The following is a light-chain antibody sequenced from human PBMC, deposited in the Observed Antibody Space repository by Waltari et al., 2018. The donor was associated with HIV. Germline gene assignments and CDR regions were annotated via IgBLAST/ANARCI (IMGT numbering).Light chain of an antibody. CDR1: QSVSSSY. CDR2: GAS. J-gene: IGKJ1*01. V-gene: IGKV3D-7*01. Sequence: EIVMTQSPAPLSLSPGERATLSCRASQSVSSSYLSWYQQRPGQTPRLLIYGASTRATGIPARFSGSGSGTDFTLTISSLQPEDFAVYYWQQDYNLPWTFGQGTKVEIK. CDR3: QQDYNLPWT.